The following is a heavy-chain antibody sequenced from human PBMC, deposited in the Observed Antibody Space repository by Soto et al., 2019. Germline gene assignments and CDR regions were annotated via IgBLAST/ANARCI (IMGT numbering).Heavy chain of an antibody. J-gene: IGHJ3*02. CDR2: IIPILGIA. Sequence: QVQLVQSGAEVKKPRSSVKVSCKASGGTFSSYTISWVRQAPGQGLEWMGRIIPILGIANYAQKFQGRVTMTADNSTSKGYMELSSLRSEDTAVYYCARSGSYCSSTSCANDAFDIWGQGTMVTVSS. D-gene: IGHD2-2*01. CDR1: GGTFSSYT. V-gene: IGHV1-69*02. CDR3: ARSGSYCSSTSCANDAFDI.